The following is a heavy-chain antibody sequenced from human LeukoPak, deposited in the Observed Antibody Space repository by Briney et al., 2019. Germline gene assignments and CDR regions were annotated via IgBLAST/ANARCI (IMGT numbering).Heavy chain of an antibody. CDR2: MNPNSGNT. Sequence: ASVTDSCMASGYTFTSYDINWVRQATGQGLEWMGWMNPNSGNTGYAQKFQGRVTITRNTSISTAYMGLSSLRSEDTAVYYCARGGGGASPYYYYYMDVWGKGTTVTVSS. CDR3: ARGGGGASPYYYYYMDV. D-gene: IGHD3-16*01. J-gene: IGHJ6*03. CDR1: GYTFTSYD. V-gene: IGHV1-8*03.